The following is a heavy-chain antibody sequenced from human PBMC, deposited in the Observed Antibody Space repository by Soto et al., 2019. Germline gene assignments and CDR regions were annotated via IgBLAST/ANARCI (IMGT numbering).Heavy chain of an antibody. D-gene: IGHD2-15*01. CDR3: LRDIGAGGAFDF. CDR1: GFTFSDYY. J-gene: IGHJ3*01. CDR2: ISPRTDTM. V-gene: IGHV3-11*01. Sequence: QVQLVESGGGLVKPGGSLRLSCAASGFTFSDYYMSWIRRAPGKGLEWLSYISPRTDTMYYTDSLKGRFIISRDNAKSSLYLQMNSLTADDTAVYYCLRDIGAGGAFDFWGQGTLVTVSS.